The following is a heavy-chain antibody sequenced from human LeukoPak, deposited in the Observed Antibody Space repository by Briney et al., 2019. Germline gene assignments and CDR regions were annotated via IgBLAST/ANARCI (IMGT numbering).Heavy chain of an antibody. Sequence: SVKVSCKASGGTFSSYAISWVRQAPGQGLEWMGGIIPIFGTANYAQQFQGRVTITAAGSTSTAYMELCSLRSEDTAVYYCAREPADSVGATGRFLPWGQGTLVTVSS. J-gene: IGHJ5*02. V-gene: IGHV1-69*13. CDR3: AREPADSVGATGRFLP. D-gene: IGHD1-26*01. CDR2: IIPIFGTA. CDR1: GGTFSSYA.